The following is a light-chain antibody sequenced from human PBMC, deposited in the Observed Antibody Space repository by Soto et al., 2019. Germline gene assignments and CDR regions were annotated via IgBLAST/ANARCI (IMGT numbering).Light chain of an antibody. Sequence: IQLTQSPSTLSGSVGDRVTITCRASQGVSTWLAWYQQRPSQAPKLLVYEASKLQSGVPSRFSASGSVRDFTLTITGLQPADFATYYCQQNFSIPITFGQGTRLEIK. V-gene: IGKV1-5*03. CDR2: EAS. CDR3: QQNFSIPIT. J-gene: IGKJ5*01. CDR1: QGVSTW.